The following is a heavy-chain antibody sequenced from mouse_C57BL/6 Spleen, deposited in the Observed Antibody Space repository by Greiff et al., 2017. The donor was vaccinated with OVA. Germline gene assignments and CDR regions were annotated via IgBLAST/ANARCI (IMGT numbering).Heavy chain of an antibody. J-gene: IGHJ2*01. CDR2: IDPSDSYT. Sequence: VQLQQPGAELVKPGASVKLSCKASGYTFTSYWMQWVNQRPGQGLEWIGEIDPSDSYTNYNQKFKGKATLTVDTSSSTAYMQLSSLTSEDSAVYYCARRAYSDYWGQGTTLTVSS. D-gene: IGHD3-3*01. CDR1: GYTFTSYW. CDR3: ARRAYSDY. V-gene: IGHV1-50*01.